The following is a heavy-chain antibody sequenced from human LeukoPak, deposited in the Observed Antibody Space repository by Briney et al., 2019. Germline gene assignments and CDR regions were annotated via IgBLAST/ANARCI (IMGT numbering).Heavy chain of an antibody. CDR2: ISSSSSYL. V-gene: IGHV3-21*01. CDR1: GFTVSSNY. D-gene: IGHD3-3*01. CDR3: ARDAPPPNYDFWSGFASAD. J-gene: IGHJ4*02. Sequence: GGSLRLSCAASGFTVSSNYMSWVRQAPGKGLEWVSSISSSSSYLYYADSVKGRFTISRDNAKNSLYLQMNSLRAEDTAVYYCARDAPPPNYDFWSGFASADWGQGTLVTVSS.